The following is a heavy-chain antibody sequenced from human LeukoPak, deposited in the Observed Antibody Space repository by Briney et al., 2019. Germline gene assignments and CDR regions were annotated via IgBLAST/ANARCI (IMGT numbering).Heavy chain of an antibody. CDR1: GGSISSSSYY. D-gene: IGHD1-26*01. CDR2: IYYSGRT. J-gene: IGHJ5*02. Sequence: SETLSLTCTVSGGSISSSSYYWGRIRQPPGKGLEWIGSIYYSGRTYYNPSLKSRVTISVDTYKNQLSLKLSSVTAADTAVYYCARQEALGSNWFDPWGQGTLVTVSS. CDR3: ARQEALGSNWFDP. V-gene: IGHV4-39*01.